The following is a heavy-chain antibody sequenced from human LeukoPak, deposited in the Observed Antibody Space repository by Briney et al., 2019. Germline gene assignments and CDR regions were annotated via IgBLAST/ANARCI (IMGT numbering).Heavy chain of an antibody. D-gene: IGHD3-16*02. CDR3: ARSDYIWGSYRVYDS. CDR1: GGSISSRNW. V-gene: IGHV4-4*02. Sequence: PSETLSLTCAVSGGSISSRNWWTWVRQAPGKGLEWIGETPHTDNINHNPSLQSRVIVSVDRSNNHFSLKLSSVTAADTAVYFCARSDYIWGSYRVYDSWGQGILVTVSS. J-gene: IGHJ4*02. CDR2: TPHTDNI.